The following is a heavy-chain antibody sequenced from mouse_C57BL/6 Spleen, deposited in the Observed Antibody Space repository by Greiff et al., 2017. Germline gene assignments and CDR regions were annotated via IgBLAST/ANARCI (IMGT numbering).Heavy chain of an antibody. V-gene: IGHV5-17*01. J-gene: IGHJ2*01. CDR2: ISSGSSTI. CDR1: GFTFSDYG. CDR3: ARGRGFSYFDY. Sequence: EVMLVESGGGLVKPGGSLKLSCAASGFTFSDYGMHWVRQAPEKGLAWVAYISSGSSTIYYADTVKGRFTISRDNAKNTLFLQMTSLRSEDTAMYYCARGRGFSYFDYWGQGTTLTVSS.